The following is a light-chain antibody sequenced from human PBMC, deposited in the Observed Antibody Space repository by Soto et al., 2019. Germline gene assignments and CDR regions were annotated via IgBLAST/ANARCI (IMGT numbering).Light chain of an antibody. CDR1: QSIRSN. J-gene: IGKJ3*01. Sequence: EIVMTQSPATLSVSPGERATLSCRASQSIRSNLAWSQQKPGQAPRLLISGASTRATGIPATFSGSGSGTDFTLTISSLQSEDFAVYYCQQYNNWPFTFGPGTKVDIK. V-gene: IGKV3-15*01. CDR2: GAS. CDR3: QQYNNWPFT.